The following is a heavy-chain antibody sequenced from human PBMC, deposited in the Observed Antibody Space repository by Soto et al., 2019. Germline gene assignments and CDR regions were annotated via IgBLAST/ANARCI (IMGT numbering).Heavy chain of an antibody. D-gene: IGHD6-13*01. CDR1: GFTFSSYS. CDR2: ISSSSSTI. J-gene: IGHJ3*02. CDR3: ARDSLLIAAAADDAFDI. Sequence: GGSLRLSCAASGFTFSSYSMNWVRQAPGKGLEWVSYISSSSSTIYYADSVKGRFTISRDNAKNSLYLQMNSLRDEDTAVYYCARDSLLIAAAADDAFDICGQGTIVTVSS. V-gene: IGHV3-48*02.